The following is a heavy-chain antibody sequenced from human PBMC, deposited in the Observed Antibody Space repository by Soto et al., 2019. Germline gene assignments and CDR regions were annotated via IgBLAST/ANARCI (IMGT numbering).Heavy chain of an antibody. CDR3: ARDMRQWLVHYFDY. CDR2: ISYDGSNK. J-gene: IGHJ4*02. V-gene: IGHV3-30-3*01. CDR1: GFTFSSYA. Sequence: GGSLRLSCAASGFTFSSYAMHWVRQAPGKGLEWVAVISYDGSNKYYADSVKGRFTISRDNSKNTLYLQMNSLRAEDTAVYYCARDMRQWLVHYFDYWGQGTLVTVSS. D-gene: IGHD6-19*01.